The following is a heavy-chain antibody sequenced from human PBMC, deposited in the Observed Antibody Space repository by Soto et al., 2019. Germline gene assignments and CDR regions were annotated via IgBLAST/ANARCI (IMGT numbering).Heavy chain of an antibody. CDR2: IKEDGAEK. V-gene: IGHV3-7*01. Sequence: GGSLRLSCAASGFTFSSYWMSWVRQAPGKGLEWVASIKEDGAEKYYVDSVEGRFTISRDNAENSLYLHMNSLRAEDTAVYHCARGWGYWDNSGFPYFYAMDVWGQGTTVTVSS. CDR3: ARGWGYWDNSGFPYFYAMDV. J-gene: IGHJ6*02. D-gene: IGHD3-22*01. CDR1: GFTFSSYW.